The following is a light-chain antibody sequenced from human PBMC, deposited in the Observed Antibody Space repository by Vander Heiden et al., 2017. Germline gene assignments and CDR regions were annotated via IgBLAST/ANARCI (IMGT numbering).Light chain of an antibody. V-gene: IGKV2-30*01. CDR1: QSLVYSHVNTY. J-gene: IGKJ1*01. CDR3: MQGTRWPWT. CDR2: EVS. Sequence: DVVMARSPSSLPVTLGQPASIPCRPSQSLVYSHVNTYLNWFQQKPGQSPRLLIYEVSNRESGVPDRFSGSGSGTDFTLKISRVEAEDVGVYYCMQGTRWPWTFGQGTKVEIK.